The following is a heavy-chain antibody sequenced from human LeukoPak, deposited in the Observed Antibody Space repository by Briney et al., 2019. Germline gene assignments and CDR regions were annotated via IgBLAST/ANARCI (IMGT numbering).Heavy chain of an antibody. Sequence: ASVKVSCKASGYIFTDYAIHWLRQAPGQRPEWMGWMNAGNGNTKYSQKFQGRITLIRDTSAATAYMELSSLRHDDLAVYYCARGRGTSGTNRDFYYYYYMDVWGKGTTVTVSS. CDR2: MNAGNGNT. V-gene: IGHV1-3*01. CDR1: GYIFTDYA. CDR3: ARGRGTSGTNRDFYYYYYMDV. J-gene: IGHJ6*03. D-gene: IGHD2-2*01.